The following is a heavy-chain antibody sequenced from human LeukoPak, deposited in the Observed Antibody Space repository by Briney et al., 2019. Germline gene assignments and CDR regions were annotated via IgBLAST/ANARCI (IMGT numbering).Heavy chain of an antibody. D-gene: IGHD3-10*01. J-gene: IGHJ4*02. Sequence: GSVKVSCKTSGYTFNSYGISWVRQAPGQGLQWVGWISNYQNKTNYSQMIQGRVTMTTDTSTTTAYMELRRLRSDDTAVYYCARGFGGPLDYWGQGTLVTVSS. CDR3: ARGFGGPLDY. V-gene: IGHV1-18*01. CDR1: GYTFNSYG. CDR2: ISNYQNKT.